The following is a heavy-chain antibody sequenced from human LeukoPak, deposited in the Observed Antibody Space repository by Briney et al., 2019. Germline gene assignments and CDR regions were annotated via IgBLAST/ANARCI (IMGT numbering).Heavy chain of an antibody. CDR1: GGSFSGYY. CDR2: INHSGST. J-gene: IGHJ4*02. CDR3: ARSGFHFGRRTDY. V-gene: IGHV4-34*01. Sequence: SETLSLTCAVYGGSFSGYYWSWISQPPGKGLEWIGEINHSGSTNYNPSLKSRVTISVDTSKNQFSLKLSSVTAADTAVYYCARSGFHFGRRTDYWGQGTLVTVSS. D-gene: IGHD1-14*01.